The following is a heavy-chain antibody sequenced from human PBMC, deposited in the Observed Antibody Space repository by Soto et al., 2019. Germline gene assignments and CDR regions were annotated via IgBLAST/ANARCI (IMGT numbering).Heavy chain of an antibody. CDR3: ASRSRGWSFDY. CDR1: GFTFSSYA. J-gene: IGHJ4*02. Sequence: EVQLLESGGGLVQPGGSLRLSCAASGFTFSSYAMSWVRKAPGKGLEWVSVISGSGGSTYYADYVQGRVTISRDNSKNTLYLKMNSLTAEDPAVYSGASRSRGWSFDYWGQGTLVTVSS. CDR2: ISGSGGST. V-gene: IGHV3-23*01. D-gene: IGHD6-19*01.